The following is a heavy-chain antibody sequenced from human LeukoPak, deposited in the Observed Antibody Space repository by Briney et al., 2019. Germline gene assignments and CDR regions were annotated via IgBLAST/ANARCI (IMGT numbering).Heavy chain of an antibody. J-gene: IGHJ4*02. D-gene: IGHD3-10*01. V-gene: IGHV1-46*01. CDR3: AREGGGSGSYSPFDY. CDR1: GYTFTSYY. CDR2: INPSGGST. Sequence: ASVKVSCKASGYTFTSYYMHWVRQAPGQGLEWMGIINPSGGSTSYAQKFQGRVTMTRDTSTRTVYMELSSLRSEDTAVYYCAREGGGSGSYSPFDYWGQGTLVTVSS.